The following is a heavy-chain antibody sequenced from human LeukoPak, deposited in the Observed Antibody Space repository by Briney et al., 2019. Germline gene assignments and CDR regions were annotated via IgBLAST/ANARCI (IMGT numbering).Heavy chain of an antibody. CDR2: ISSSSSYI. J-gene: IGHJ3*02. V-gene: IGHV3-21*01. Sequence: GGSLRLSCAASGFTFSSYSMNWVRQAPGKGLEWVSSISSSSSYIYYADSVKGRFTISRDNAKNSLYLQMNSLRAEGTAVYYCARDEESLWFGEKNDAFDIWGQGTMVTVSS. CDR1: GFTFSSYS. D-gene: IGHD3-10*01. CDR3: ARDEESLWFGEKNDAFDI.